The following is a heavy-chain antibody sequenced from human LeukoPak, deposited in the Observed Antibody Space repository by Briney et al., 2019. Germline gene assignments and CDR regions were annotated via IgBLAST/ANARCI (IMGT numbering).Heavy chain of an antibody. CDR1: GYTFTGYY. V-gene: IGHV1-2*02. D-gene: IGHD2-15*01. Sequence: ASVKLSCTPSGYTFTGYYMHGVRQSPGQGLEWMGWINPNSGGTNYAQKFQGRVTMTRDTSISTAYMELSRLRSDDTAVYYCARLGLGSCSGGSCPNDYWGHGDPCTVSS. J-gene: IGHJ4*01. CDR2: INPNSGGT. CDR3: ARLGLGSCSGGSCPNDY.